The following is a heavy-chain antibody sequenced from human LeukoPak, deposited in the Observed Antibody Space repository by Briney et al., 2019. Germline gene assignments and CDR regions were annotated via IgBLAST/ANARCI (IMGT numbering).Heavy chain of an antibody. CDR2: ISSSSTNM. D-gene: IGHD4-17*01. CDR3: ARGDYGDRDLDY. Sequence: TGGSLRLSCAASGFTFCTYSMNWVRQAPGKGLHWVSYISSSSTNMYYADSVKGRFTISRDNAKNSLYLQMNSLRDEDTAVYYCARGDYGDRDLDYWGQGTLVTVSS. CDR1: GFTFCTYS. J-gene: IGHJ4*02. V-gene: IGHV3-48*02.